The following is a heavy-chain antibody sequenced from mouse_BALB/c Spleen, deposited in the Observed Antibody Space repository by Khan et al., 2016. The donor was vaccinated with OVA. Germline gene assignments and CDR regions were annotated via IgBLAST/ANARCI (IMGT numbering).Heavy chain of an antibody. Sequence: QLQESGPGLVKPSQSLSLTCTVTGYSITTDYAWNWIRQFPGNKLEWMGYISYSGSTSYQPSLKSRFSIIRDTSKNQFFLQLNSVTTEDTATYFCARRYYYGHWYFDVWGAGTTVTVSS. CDR1: GYSITTDYA. CDR2: ISYSGST. D-gene: IGHD1-1*01. J-gene: IGHJ1*01. CDR3: ARRYYYGHWYFDV. V-gene: IGHV3-2*02.